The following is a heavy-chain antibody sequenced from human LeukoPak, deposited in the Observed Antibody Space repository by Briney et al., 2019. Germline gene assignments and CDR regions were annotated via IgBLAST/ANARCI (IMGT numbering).Heavy chain of an antibody. V-gene: IGHV4-39*01. CDR3: ARQPGSRYNWNYLDDY. Sequence: PSETLSLTCTVSGGSISSSSYYWGWLRQPPGKGLEWIGSIYYSGSTYDNPSLKSRVTISVDTSKNQFSLKLSSVTAADTAVYYCARQPGSRYNWNYLDDYWGQGTLVTVSS. D-gene: IGHD1-7*01. CDR1: GGSISSSSYY. CDR2: IYYSGST. J-gene: IGHJ4*02.